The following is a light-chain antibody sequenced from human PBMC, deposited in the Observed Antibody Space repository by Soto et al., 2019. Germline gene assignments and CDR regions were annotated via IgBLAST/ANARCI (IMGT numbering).Light chain of an antibody. CDR1: RGDGGSFNY. Sequence: QSALTQPAAVSGSPGQSITISCTGTRGDGGSFNYVSWYQLHPGKAPKLVIYDVSSRPSGVSSRFSGSKSGNTASLSISGLQAEDEGDYYCASYSTGDTLYVFGSGTKV. CDR3: ASYSTGDTLYV. J-gene: IGLJ1*01. V-gene: IGLV2-14*01. CDR2: DVS.